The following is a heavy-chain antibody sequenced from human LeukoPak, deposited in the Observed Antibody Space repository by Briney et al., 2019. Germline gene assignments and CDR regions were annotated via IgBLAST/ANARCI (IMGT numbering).Heavy chain of an antibody. J-gene: IGHJ4*02. CDR3: AKSLWDGYNYYDY. CDR2: IYSGGST. D-gene: IGHD5-24*01. Sequence: GGSLRLSCAASGFSVSSNYMTWVRQAPGKGLEWVSLIYSGGSTYYADSVKGRFTISRDTSKNTLYLQMNSLRAEDTAVYYCAKSLWDGYNYYDYWGQGTLVTVSS. V-gene: IGHV3-66*01. CDR1: GFSVSSNY.